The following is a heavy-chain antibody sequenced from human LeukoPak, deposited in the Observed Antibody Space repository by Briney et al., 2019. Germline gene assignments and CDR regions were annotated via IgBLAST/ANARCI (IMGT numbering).Heavy chain of an antibody. V-gene: IGHV3-33*06. D-gene: IGHD2-15*01. CDR1: GFTFSSYG. Sequence: GGSLRLSCAASGFTFSSYGMHWVRQAPGKGLEWVAVIWYDGSNKYYADSVKGRFTISRDNSKNTLYLQMNSLRAEDTAVYYCAKDQGCSAYFDYWGQGTLVTVSS. CDR3: AKDQGCSAYFDY. CDR2: IWYDGSNK. J-gene: IGHJ4*02.